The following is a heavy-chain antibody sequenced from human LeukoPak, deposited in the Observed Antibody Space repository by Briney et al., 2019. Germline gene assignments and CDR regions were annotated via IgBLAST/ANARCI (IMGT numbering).Heavy chain of an antibody. CDR1: GFTFSSYS. CDR3: TRVGYIDEGIDY. D-gene: IGHD5-24*01. V-gene: IGHV3-7*04. Sequence: EGSLRLSCAASGFTFSSYSMNWVRQAPGKGLEWVANIKQDGSKKSHVDSVKGRFTISRDNAKNSLYLQMNSLRAEDTAIYYCTRVGYIDEGIDYWGQGTLVTVSS. J-gene: IGHJ4*02. CDR2: IKQDGSKK.